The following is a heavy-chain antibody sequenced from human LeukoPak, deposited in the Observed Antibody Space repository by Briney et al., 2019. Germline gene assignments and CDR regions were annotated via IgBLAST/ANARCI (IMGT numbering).Heavy chain of an antibody. D-gene: IGHD4-23*01. J-gene: IGHJ4*02. CDR1: GFTFSTYT. CDR3: ASPVAPLPY. CDR2: ISSSSTYI. V-gene: IGHV3-21*01. Sequence: AGGSLRLSCAASGFTFSTYTMNWIRQAPGKGLEWVSSISSSSTYIYYADSVKGRFTISRDNAKNSLYLQMDSLRAEDTAVYYCASPVAPLPYWGQGTLVTVSS.